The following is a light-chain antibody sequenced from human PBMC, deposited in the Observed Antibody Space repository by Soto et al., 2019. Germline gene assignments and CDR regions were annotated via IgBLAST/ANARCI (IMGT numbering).Light chain of an antibody. CDR3: QHYNSFPLT. V-gene: IGKV1-5*01. CDR1: QSISSW. CDR2: DAS. Sequence: DIQMTQTPSTLSASVGDRVTITCRASQSISSWLAWYQQKPGKAPKLLIYDASSLESGVPSRFRGSGSGTEFTLTISSLQPDDFATYYCQHYNSFPLTFGQGTKVDIK. J-gene: IGKJ1*01.